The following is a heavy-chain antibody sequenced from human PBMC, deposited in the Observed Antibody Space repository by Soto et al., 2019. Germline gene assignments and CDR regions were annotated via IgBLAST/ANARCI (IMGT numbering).Heavy chain of an antibody. CDR1: GYTFTSYD. V-gene: IGHV1-8*01. J-gene: IGHJ6*02. Sequence: QVQLVQSGAEVKKPGASVKVSCKASGYTFTSYDINWVRQATGQGLEWMGWMNPNSGNTGYAQKFQGRVTMTWNTSISTAYMELSSLRSEDTAVYYCARYSSSWYSPYYYYYYGMDVWGQGTTVTVSS. CDR3: ARYSSSWYSPYYYYYYGMDV. CDR2: MNPNSGNT. D-gene: IGHD6-13*01.